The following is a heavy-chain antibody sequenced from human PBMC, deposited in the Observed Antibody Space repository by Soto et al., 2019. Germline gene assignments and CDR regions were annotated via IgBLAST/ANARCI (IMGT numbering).Heavy chain of an antibody. Sequence: ASVKVSCKASGYTFTSYGISWVQQAPGQGLEWMGWISAYNGNTNYVQKPQGRVTMTTDTSTSTAYMELRSLRSDDTAVYYCARDLGDSSGYYYIKVYRYYYYGMDVWGQGTTVTVSS. D-gene: IGHD3-22*01. J-gene: IGHJ6*02. CDR2: ISAYNGNT. CDR1: GYTFTSYG. CDR3: ARDLGDSSGYYYIKVYRYYYYGMDV. V-gene: IGHV1-18*01.